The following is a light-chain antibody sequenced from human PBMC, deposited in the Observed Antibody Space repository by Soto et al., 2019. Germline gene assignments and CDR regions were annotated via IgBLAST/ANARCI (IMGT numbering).Light chain of an antibody. V-gene: IGKV3D-20*02. CDR1: QTVSSNF. CDR2: DAS. CDR3: QQRSNWPLGT. J-gene: IGKJ5*01. Sequence: EIVLTQSPGTLSLSPGERGTLSCRASQTVSSNFLAWYQQKPGQAPRLLIFDASTRATGIPDRFTGSGSGTDFTLTISRLEPEDFAVYYCQQRSNWPLGTFGQGTRLEIK.